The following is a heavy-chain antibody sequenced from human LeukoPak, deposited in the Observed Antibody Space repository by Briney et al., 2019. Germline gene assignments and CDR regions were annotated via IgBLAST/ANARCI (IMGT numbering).Heavy chain of an antibody. Sequence: SETLSLTCTVSGVSISGHYWTWIRQPAGRGLEWIGRIYSSGSTYYNPSLMSRVTISLDTSNNQFSLRVTSVTAADTAVYYCARGKEMTAVAGYYSFDYWGQGTLGSVSS. CDR3: ARGKEMTAVAGYYSFDY. D-gene: IGHD6-19*01. J-gene: IGHJ4*02. V-gene: IGHV4-4*07. CDR1: GVSISGHY. CDR2: IYSSGST.